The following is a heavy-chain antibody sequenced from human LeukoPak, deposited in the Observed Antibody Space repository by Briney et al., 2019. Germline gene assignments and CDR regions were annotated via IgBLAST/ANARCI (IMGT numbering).Heavy chain of an antibody. J-gene: IGHJ4*02. Sequence: SVKVSCKASGGTFSSYAISWVRQAPGQGLEWMGGIIPIFGTANYAQKFQGRVTITADESTSTAYMELSSLRSEDTAVYYCARSHQITMVRGVIHRTLDYWGQGTLVTVSS. CDR2: IIPIFGTA. CDR3: ARSHQITMVRGVIHRTLDY. D-gene: IGHD3-10*01. CDR1: GGTFSSYA. V-gene: IGHV1-69*13.